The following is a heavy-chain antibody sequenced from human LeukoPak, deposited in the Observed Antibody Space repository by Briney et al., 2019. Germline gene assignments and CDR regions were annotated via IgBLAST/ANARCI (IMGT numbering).Heavy chain of an antibody. D-gene: IGHD6-13*01. CDR3: ARDRDSSSPSFYFDS. CDR2: IYYSGST. Sequence: SETLSLTCTVSGGSISSYYWSWIRQPPGKRLEWIGYIYYSGSTTYNSSLKSRVTISVDTSKSQFSLKLSSVTAADTAVYYCARDRDSSSPSFYFDSWGQGTLVTVSS. CDR1: GGSISSYY. V-gene: IGHV4-59*01. J-gene: IGHJ4*02.